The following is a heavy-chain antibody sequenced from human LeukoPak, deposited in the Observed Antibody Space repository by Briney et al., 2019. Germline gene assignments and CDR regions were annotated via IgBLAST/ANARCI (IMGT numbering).Heavy chain of an antibody. CDR3: ANHYGSGSYGHY. V-gene: IGHV3-23*01. D-gene: IGHD3-10*01. CDR2: ISGSGGST. J-gene: IGHJ4*02. CDR1: GFTFSSYA. Sequence: PGGSLRLSCAASGFTFSSYAMSWVRQAPGKGLEWVSAISGSGGSTYYADSVKGRFTISRDNSENTLYLQMNSLRAEDTAVYYCANHYGSGSYGHYWGQGTLVTVSS.